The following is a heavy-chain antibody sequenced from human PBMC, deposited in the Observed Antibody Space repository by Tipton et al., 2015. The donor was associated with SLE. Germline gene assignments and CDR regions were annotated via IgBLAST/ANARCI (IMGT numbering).Heavy chain of an antibody. CDR1: GFTFSSYS. Sequence: SLRLSCAASGFTFSSYSMNWVRQAPGKGLEWVSYISSSSSTIYYADSVKGRFTISRDNAKNTLYLQMNSLRAEDTAVYYCAKRAVVIAHSAGGMDVWGQGTTVTVSS. CDR2: ISSSSSTI. CDR3: AKRAVVIAHSAGGMDV. J-gene: IGHJ6*02. D-gene: IGHD2-21*01. V-gene: IGHV3-48*01.